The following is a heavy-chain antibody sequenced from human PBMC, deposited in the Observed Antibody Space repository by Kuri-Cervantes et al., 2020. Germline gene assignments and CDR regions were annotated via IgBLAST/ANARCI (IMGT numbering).Heavy chain of an antibody. CDR3: ARTYYYGYHSDF. CDR1: GFTFSNYW. D-gene: IGHD3-10*01. V-gene: IGHV3-7*01. CDR2: IKQDGSEK. Sequence: GESLKISCAASGFTFSNYWMSWVRQAPGKGLEWVANIKQDGSEKYYVDSVKGRFTISRDNAKNSLYLQMNSLRAEDTAVYYCARTYYYGYHSDFWGQGTLVTVSS. J-gene: IGHJ4*02.